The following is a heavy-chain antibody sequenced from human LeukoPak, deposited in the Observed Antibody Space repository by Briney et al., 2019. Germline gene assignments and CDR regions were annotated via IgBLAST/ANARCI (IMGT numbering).Heavy chain of an antibody. V-gene: IGHV3-74*01. CDR2: INTDGSST. D-gene: IGHD5-12*01. CDR1: GFTFSSYW. Sequence: PGGSLRLSCAASGFTFSSYWMHWVRQAPGKGLVWVSRINTDGSSTSYADSVKGRFTISRDNAKNTLYLQMNSLRAEDTAVYYCARDMRARGYVQDYWGQGTLVTVSS. J-gene: IGHJ4*02. CDR3: ARDMRARGYVQDY.